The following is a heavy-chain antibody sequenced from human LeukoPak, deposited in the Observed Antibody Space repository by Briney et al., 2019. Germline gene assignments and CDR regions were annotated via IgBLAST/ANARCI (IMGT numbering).Heavy chain of an antibody. D-gene: IGHD5-24*01. CDR1: GGTFSTYS. Sequence: SVKVSCKASGGTFSTYSISWVRQAPGQGLEWMGGIIPIFGTANSAQKFQGRVTITADESTNTAYMELTSLRSEDTAVYYCARETGHGYNWMGYWGQGTLVTVSS. J-gene: IGHJ4*02. CDR2: IIPIFGTA. CDR3: ARETGHGYNWMGY. V-gene: IGHV1-69*13.